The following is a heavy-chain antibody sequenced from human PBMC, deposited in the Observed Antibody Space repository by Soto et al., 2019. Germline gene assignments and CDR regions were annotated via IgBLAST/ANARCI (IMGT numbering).Heavy chain of an antibody. V-gene: IGHV1-3*01. D-gene: IGHD1-26*01. Sequence: QVQLVQSGAEVKKPGASVKVSCKASGYTFTNYAMHWVRQAPGQRLEWMGWINAGNGNTKYSQKYQGRVTITRDTSASTAYREASSLRSEDTAVYYCARGGSLYWYFDLWGRGTLVTVSS. CDR2: INAGNGNT. J-gene: IGHJ2*01. CDR3: ARGGSLYWYFDL. CDR1: GYTFTNYA.